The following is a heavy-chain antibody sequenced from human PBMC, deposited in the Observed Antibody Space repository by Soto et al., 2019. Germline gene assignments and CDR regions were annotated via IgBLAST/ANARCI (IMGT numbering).Heavy chain of an antibody. CDR1: GYTFTTYG. Sequence: QVQLVQSGTEVKKPGSSVKVSCKASGYTFTTYGLTWVRHAPGQGLEWMGWISPHNGNTNYPQKFQGRVTMTTDTSTSTAYMELRSLRSDDTAVYYCAREYYDILTGYRGLNYWGQGTLVTVST. J-gene: IGHJ4*02. CDR2: ISPHNGNT. CDR3: AREYYDILTGYRGLNY. D-gene: IGHD3-9*01. V-gene: IGHV1-18*04.